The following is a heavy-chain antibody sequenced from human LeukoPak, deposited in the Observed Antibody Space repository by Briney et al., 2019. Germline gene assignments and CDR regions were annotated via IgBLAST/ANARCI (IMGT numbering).Heavy chain of an antibody. CDR3: ARRYYYDSSGYYYYFDY. CDR1: GGSISSTSYY. V-gene: IGHV4-39*01. CDR2: IYYSGNT. D-gene: IGHD3-22*01. Sequence: SETLSLTCTVSGGSISSTSYYWGWIRQPPGKGLEWIGIIYYSGNTYYNPSLKSRVTISVDTSRNQFSLKLSSVTAADTAVYYCARRYYYDSSGYYYYFDYWGQGTLVTVSS. J-gene: IGHJ4*02.